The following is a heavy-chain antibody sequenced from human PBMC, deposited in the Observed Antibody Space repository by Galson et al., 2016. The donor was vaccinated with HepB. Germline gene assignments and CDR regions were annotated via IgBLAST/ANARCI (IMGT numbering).Heavy chain of an antibody. D-gene: IGHD5-24*01. J-gene: IGHJ4*02. CDR3: ARHHRGRAGWLQFQYFEY. V-gene: IGHV4-34*01. Sequence: ETLSLPCAVYDGSFSTYYWSWIRQPPGKGLEWIGAINHSGSTNYTASLKSRVTISVDMPKNQFTLKLISVTAADTAVYYCARHHRGRAGWLQFQYFEYWGQGTLVTVSS. CDR1: DGSFSTYY. CDR2: INHSGST.